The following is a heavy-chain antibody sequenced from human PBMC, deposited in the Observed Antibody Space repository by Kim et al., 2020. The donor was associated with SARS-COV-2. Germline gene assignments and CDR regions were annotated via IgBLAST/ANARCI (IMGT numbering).Heavy chain of an antibody. CDR2: ISYDGSNK. D-gene: IGHD3-22*01. V-gene: IGHV3-33*05. Sequence: GGSLRLSCAASGFTFSSYGMHWVRQAPGKGLEWVAVISYDGSNKYYADSVKGRFTISRDNSKNTLYLQMNSLRAEDTAVYYCARDPTSFGGSGYSYYFDYWGQGTLVTVSS. J-gene: IGHJ4*02. CDR3: ARDPTSFGGSGYSYYFDY. CDR1: GFTFSSYG.